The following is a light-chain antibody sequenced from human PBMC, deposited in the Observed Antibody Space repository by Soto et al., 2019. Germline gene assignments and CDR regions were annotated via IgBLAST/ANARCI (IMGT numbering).Light chain of an antibody. Sequence: EIVLTQSPGTLSLSPGERATLSCRASQSVGNNYLAWYQQKPGQAPRFLMYDASTRATGIPDRFSGSGSGTDFTLTISRLEPEDFAVYSCQQYGSTPLTFGGGTKVEIK. CDR3: QQYGSTPLT. CDR2: DAS. CDR1: QSVGNNY. V-gene: IGKV3-20*01. J-gene: IGKJ4*01.